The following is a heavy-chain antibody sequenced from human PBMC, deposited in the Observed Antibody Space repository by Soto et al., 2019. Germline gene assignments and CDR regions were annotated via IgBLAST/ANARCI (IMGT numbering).Heavy chain of an antibody. CDR1: GFMLGSYA. CDR3: VKDMGDFSNSFYY. V-gene: IGHV3-23*01. CDR2: IGGAGTIT. D-gene: IGHD2-21*02. Sequence: VGSLRLCCAASGFMLGSYAMSWVRQAPGKGLEWVSTIGGAGTITYYADSVKGRFTISRDNSKNTLYLQMNSPGAEDTALYYCVKDMGDFSNSFYYRAQDSPVTVS. J-gene: IGHJ4*02.